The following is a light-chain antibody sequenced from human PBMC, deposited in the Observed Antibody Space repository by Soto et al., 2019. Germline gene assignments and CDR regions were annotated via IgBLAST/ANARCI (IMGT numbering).Light chain of an antibody. CDR3: QQLNSYPLT. V-gene: IGKV1-9*01. CDR1: QGISSY. Sequence: IQLTQSPSSLSASVGDRVTITCRASQGISSYLAWYQQKAGRAPKFLIHAASTLQSGVPSRFSGSGSVTDFTLTISSLQPEDFATYYCQQLNSYPLTFGGGTKVEIK. CDR2: AAS. J-gene: IGKJ4*01.